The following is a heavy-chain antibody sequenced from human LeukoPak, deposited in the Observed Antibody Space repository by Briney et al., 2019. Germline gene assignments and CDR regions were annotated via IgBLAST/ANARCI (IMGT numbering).Heavy chain of an antibody. CDR3: ARAPSEIGGYYPEYFRH. J-gene: IGHJ1*01. CDR2: IGASSTPK. Sequence: GGSLRLSCVVSGFPFSFYELNWVRQAPGKGLEWVSNIGASSTPKYYADSVKGRFSISRDNAKNTVSLQMNSLRPEDTGVYYCARAPSEIGGYYPEYFRHWGQGTLVTVSS. CDR1: GFPFSFYE. D-gene: IGHD3-22*01. V-gene: IGHV3-48*03.